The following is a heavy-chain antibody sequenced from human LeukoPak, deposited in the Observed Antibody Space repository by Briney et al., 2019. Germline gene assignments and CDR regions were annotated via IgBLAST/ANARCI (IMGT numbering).Heavy chain of an antibody. D-gene: IGHD6-13*01. CDR1: GGSLSGYY. CDR2: INQSGST. V-gene: IGHV4-34*01. CDR3: AVVEGQPNYYYYMDV. Sequence: SETLSLTCAVYGGSLSGYYWSWIRQPPGKGLEWIGEINQSGSTNYNPSLKSRVTISVDTSKNQFSLNLRSVTAADTAVYFCAVVEGQPNYYYYMDVWGKGTTVTVSS. J-gene: IGHJ6*03.